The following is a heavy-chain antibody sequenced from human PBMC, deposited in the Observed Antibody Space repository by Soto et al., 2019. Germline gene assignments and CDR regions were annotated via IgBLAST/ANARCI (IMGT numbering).Heavy chain of an antibody. CDR3: AKLQSLGYSRGWGFDD. CDR1: EFTFDDYA. CDR2: ISWNSGSI. Sequence: PGGSLRLSCAASEFTFDDYAMHWVRQAPGKGLEWVSGISWNSGSIGYADPVKGRLTISRDNAKNSLYLQMNSLRAEDTALYYCAKLQSLGYSRGWGFDDWGQGTMVTVSS. D-gene: IGHD6-19*01. V-gene: IGHV3-9*01. J-gene: IGHJ4*02.